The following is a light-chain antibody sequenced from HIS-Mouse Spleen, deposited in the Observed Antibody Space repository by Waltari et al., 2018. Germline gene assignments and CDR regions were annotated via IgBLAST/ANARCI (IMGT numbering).Light chain of an antibody. CDR1: SSDVGSYNL. CDR2: EGS. Sequence: QSALTQPASVSGSPGQSITISCTGTSSDVGSYNLVSWYQQHPGKAPNLRIYEGSKRPSGVSNRFSGAKSGNTASLTISGRQAEDEADYYCCSYAGSSTVVFGGGTKLTVL. J-gene: IGLJ2*01. V-gene: IGLV2-23*01. CDR3: CSYAGSSTVV.